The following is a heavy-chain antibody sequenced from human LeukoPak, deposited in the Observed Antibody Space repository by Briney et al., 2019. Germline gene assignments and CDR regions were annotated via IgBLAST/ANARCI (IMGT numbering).Heavy chain of an antibody. D-gene: IGHD3-10*01. CDR1: GGSLSGHF. CDR2: INHSGTT. J-gene: IGHJ5*02. Sequence: SETLSLTCAVYGGSLSGHFCSWIRQSPGKGLEWIGEINHSGTTNYNPSLKSRVTLSVDTSKNQFSLRLNSVTAADTAVYYRAKGPQTGWFDTWGQGALVTVSS. CDR3: AKGPQTGWFDT. V-gene: IGHV4-34*01.